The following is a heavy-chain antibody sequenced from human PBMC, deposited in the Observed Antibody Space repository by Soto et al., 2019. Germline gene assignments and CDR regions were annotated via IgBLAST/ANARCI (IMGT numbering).Heavy chain of an antibody. Sequence: SETLSLTCTVSGGSISSGNYCWSWIRQPPGKGLVWIGFIHYSGSSYYNPSLKSRVTISVDTSKNQFSLKLDSVTAADTAVYYCARDLDTATYFDYWGHGTLVTVSS. CDR3: ARDLDTATYFDY. J-gene: IGHJ4*01. CDR2: IHYSGSS. D-gene: IGHD5-18*01. V-gene: IGHV4-30-4*01. CDR1: GGSISSGNYC.